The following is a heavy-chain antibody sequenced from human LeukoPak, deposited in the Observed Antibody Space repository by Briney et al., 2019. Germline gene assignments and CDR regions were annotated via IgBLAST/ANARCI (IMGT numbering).Heavy chain of an antibody. J-gene: IGHJ4*02. CDR1: GGSFSGYY. V-gene: IGHV4-34*01. CDR2: INHSGST. Sequence: KASETLSLTCAVYGGSFSGYYWSWIRQPPGKGLEWIGEINHSGSTNYNPSLKSRVTISVDTSKNQFSLKLSSVTAADTAVYYCARENREGSGELDYWGQGTLVTVSS. CDR3: ARENREGSGELDY. D-gene: IGHD6-19*01.